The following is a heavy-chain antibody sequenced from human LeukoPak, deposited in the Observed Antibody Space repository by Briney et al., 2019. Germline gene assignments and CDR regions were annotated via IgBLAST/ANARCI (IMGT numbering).Heavy chain of an antibody. Sequence: ASVKVSCKVSGYTLTELSMHWVRQAPGKGLEWMGGFDPEDGETIYAQKFQGRVTMTEDTSTDTAYMELSSLRSEDTAVYYCATGLYYYGSGSYYIDYWSQGTLVTVSS. J-gene: IGHJ4*02. V-gene: IGHV1-24*01. D-gene: IGHD3-10*01. CDR3: ATGLYYYGSGSYYIDY. CDR2: FDPEDGET. CDR1: GYTLTELS.